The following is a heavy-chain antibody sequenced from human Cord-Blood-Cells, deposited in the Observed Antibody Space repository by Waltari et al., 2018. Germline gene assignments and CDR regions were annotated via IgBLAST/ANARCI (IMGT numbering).Heavy chain of an antibody. CDR3: ARGGGNDYEDYFDY. CDR1: GGTFSSDA. CDR2: IIPIFGTA. Sequence: QVQLVQSGVEMKKPGSSVKVYCKAYGGTFSSDAISWARKAPGQGLEWMGGIIPIFGTANYEQKFQGRVTITADESTSTAYMELSSLRSEDTAVYYCARGGGNDYEDYFDYWGQGTLVTVSS. D-gene: IGHD4-17*01. J-gene: IGHJ4*02. V-gene: IGHV1-69*01.